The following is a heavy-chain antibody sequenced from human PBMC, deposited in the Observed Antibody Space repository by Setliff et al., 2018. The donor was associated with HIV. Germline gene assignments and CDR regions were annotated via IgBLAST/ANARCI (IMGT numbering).Heavy chain of an antibody. CDR3: ARGLTAPAAAGS. CDR1: GYSLSSASY. Sequence: SETLSLTCSVSGYSLSSASYWGWIRQSPEKGLEWIGSISLSGSAYYNPSLQSRVTISIDMSKNHFSLNLKSVTAADTAIYYCARGLTAPAAAGSWGQGMLVTVSS. CDR2: ISLSGSA. J-gene: IGHJ5*02. D-gene: IGHD6-13*01. V-gene: IGHV4-38-2*02.